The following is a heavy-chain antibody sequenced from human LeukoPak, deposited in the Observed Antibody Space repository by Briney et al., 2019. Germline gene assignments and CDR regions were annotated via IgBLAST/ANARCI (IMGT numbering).Heavy chain of an antibody. CDR2: IYHSGST. J-gene: IGHJ4*02. CDR1: SGSISSSSYY. D-gene: IGHD1-26*01. CDR3: ARVLVSWELLGIDY. V-gene: IGHV4-39*07. Sequence: PSETLSLTCTVSSGSISSSSYYWGWIRQPPGKGLEWIGSIYHSGSTYYNPSLKSRVTISVDTSKNQFSLKLSSVTAADTAVYYCARVLVSWELLGIDYWGQGTLVTVSS.